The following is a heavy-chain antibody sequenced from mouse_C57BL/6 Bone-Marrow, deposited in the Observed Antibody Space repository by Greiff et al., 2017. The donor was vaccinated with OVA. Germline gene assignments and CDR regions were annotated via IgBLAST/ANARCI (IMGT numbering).Heavy chain of an antibody. V-gene: IGHV14-4*01. CDR3: TTYRY. Sequence: EVQRVESGAELVRPGASVKLSCTASGFNIKGDYMHWVKERPEQGLEWIGWIDPENGDTEYASKFQGKATITADTSSKTVYLHLSSLTSEDTAVYYCTTYRYWGQGTTLTVSS. CDR2: IDPENGDT. J-gene: IGHJ2*01. CDR1: GFNIKGDY.